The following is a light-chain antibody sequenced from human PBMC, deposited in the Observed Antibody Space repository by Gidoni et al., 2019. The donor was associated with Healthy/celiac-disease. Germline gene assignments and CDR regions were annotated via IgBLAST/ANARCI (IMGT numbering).Light chain of an antibody. CDR1: KLGDKY. J-gene: IGLJ2*01. CDR2: QDS. V-gene: IGLV3-1*01. CDR3: QAGGV. Sequence: SYALTQPPSVSVSPGQTASITCSGDKLGDKYACWYQQKPGQSPVLVIYQDSKRPSGIPERFSGSNSGNTATLTISGTQAMDEADYYCQAGGVFGGGTKLTVL.